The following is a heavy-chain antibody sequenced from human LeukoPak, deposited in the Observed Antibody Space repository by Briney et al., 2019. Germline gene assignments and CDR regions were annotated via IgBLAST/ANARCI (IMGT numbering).Heavy chain of an antibody. J-gene: IGHJ4*02. D-gene: IGHD3-22*01. V-gene: IGHV3-30-3*01. CDR1: GFTFSSYA. CDR3: ARESSGYYKLVDY. CDR2: ISYDGSNK. Sequence: HPGGSLRLSCAASGFTFSSYAMHWVRQAPGKGLEWVAVISYDGSNKYYADSVKGRFTISRDNSKNTLYLQMNSLRAEDTAVYYCARESSGYYKLVDYWGQGTLVTVSS.